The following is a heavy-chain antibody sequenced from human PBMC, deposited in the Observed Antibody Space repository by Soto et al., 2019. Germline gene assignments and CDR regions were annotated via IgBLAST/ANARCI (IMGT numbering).Heavy chain of an antibody. D-gene: IGHD3-10*01. J-gene: IGHJ4*02. Sequence: QVQLQESGPGLVKPSQTLTLTCTVSDDSITGGGYFWTWIRQLPGKGLEWLGSTYYRGNTFYNPSLTRRGTISPDPSQRRFSVRVTSVTAADTAIYCCARGGSGTYHVWGQGTLVIVSS. CDR2: TYYRGNT. CDR1: DDSITGGGYF. CDR3: ARGGSGTYHV. V-gene: IGHV4-31*02.